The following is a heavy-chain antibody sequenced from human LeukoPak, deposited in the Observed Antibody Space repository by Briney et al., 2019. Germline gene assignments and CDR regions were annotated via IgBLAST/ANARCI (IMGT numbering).Heavy chain of an antibody. J-gene: IGHJ6*03. V-gene: IGHV4-39*07. Sequence: SETLSLTCTVSGGSISSSSYYWGWIRQPPGKGLEWIGSIYYSGSTNYNPSLKSRVTISVDTSKNQFSLKLSSVTAADTAVYYCARGRDYDYVWGSYRYPNYYYYMDVWGKGTTVTVSS. CDR2: IYYSGST. CDR1: GGSISSSSYY. CDR3: ARGRDYDYVWGSYRYPNYYYYMDV. D-gene: IGHD3-16*02.